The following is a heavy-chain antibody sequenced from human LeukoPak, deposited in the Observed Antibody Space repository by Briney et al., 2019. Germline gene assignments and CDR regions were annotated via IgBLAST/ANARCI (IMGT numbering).Heavy chain of an antibody. CDR1: GFNLIGYA. CDR3: AREPRYSYDLSSRLDYFDL. D-gene: IGHD3/OR15-3a*01. Sequence: PGGSLGLSCAASGFNLIGYAFHWVRQAPGKGLEWVALISYDGSSHFYGDFVQGRFTLYRNNSKNTPYLQMDSLRPQDTAMYFCAREPRYSYDLSSRLDYFDLWGREILVAVSS. V-gene: IGHV3-30*03. CDR2: ISYDGSSH. J-gene: IGHJ4*02.